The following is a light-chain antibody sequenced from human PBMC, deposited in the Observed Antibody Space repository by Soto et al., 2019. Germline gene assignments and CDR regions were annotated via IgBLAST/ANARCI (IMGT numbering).Light chain of an antibody. CDR2: SAS. J-gene: IGKJ3*01. CDR1: QAISSW. V-gene: IGKV1-12*01. Sequence: DIQMTQSPSSVSASVGDRVTITCRASQAISSWLAWYQQKPGRAPKLLIYSASSLQNGAPSRFTGSGSGTDFTLTISCLQSEDFATYYCQQYYSYPGTFGPGTKVDIK. CDR3: QQYYSYPGT.